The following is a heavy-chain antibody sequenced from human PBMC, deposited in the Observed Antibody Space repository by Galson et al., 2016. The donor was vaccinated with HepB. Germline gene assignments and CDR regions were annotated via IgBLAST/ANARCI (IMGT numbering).Heavy chain of an antibody. CDR1: GFTFSRDG. V-gene: IGHV3-30*03. D-gene: IGHD6-6*01. J-gene: IGHJ6*04. CDR3: ARDEIGARPGWDYHYYGMDV. CDR2: ISYDGRNK. Sequence: SLRLSCAASGFTFSRDGMHWVRQAPGKGLEWVAVISYDGRNKQYADSVKGRFTISRDNSKDTLYLQMNSLRVEDMAVYYCARDEIGARPGWDYHYYGMDVWGKGTTVTVSS.